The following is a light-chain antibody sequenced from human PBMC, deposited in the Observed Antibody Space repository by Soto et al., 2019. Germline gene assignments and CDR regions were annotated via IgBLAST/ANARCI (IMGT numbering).Light chain of an antibody. V-gene: IGLV2-14*03. Sequence: QSVLTQPASVSGSPGQSITVSCTGTSSDVGDYNYVSWYQHHPGKAPKLIIFDVSDRPSGVSNRFSGSKSGNTASLTISGLQAEDEADYYCSSYPSSSTVVFGGGTKVTVL. J-gene: IGLJ2*01. CDR1: SSDVGDYNY. CDR3: SSYPSSSTVV. CDR2: DVS.